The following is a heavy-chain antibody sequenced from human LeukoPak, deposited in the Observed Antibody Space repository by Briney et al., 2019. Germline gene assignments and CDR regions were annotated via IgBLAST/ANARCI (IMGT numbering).Heavy chain of an antibody. CDR3: ARGYCSGGSCDGGY. V-gene: IGHV3-21*01. CDR1: GFTFSSYA. D-gene: IGHD2-15*01. J-gene: IGHJ4*02. Sequence: GGSLRLSCAASGFTFSSYAMSWVRQAPGKGREWVSSISSSSSYIYYADTVKGRFTISRDNAKNSLYLQMNSLRAEDTAVYYCARGYCSGGSCDGGYWGQGTLVTVSS. CDR2: ISSSSSYI.